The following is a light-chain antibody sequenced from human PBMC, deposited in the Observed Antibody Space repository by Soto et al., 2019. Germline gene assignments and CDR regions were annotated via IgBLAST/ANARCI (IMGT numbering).Light chain of an antibody. J-gene: IGLJ1*01. CDR1: SSDIGSYKF. CDR3: CSYAGSGNV. Sequence: QSVLTQPASVSESPGQSITISCTGTSSDIGSYKFVSWYQRHPGKAPKLMIYEGSKRPSGVSDRFSGSKSGNTASLTISGLQADDEADYYCCSYAGSGNVFGTGTKVTVL. V-gene: IGLV2-23*03. CDR2: EGS.